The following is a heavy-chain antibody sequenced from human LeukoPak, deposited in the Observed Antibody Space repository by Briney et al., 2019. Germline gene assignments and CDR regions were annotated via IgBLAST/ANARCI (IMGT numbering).Heavy chain of an antibody. D-gene: IGHD3-3*01. CDR3: ARDWNI. CDR2: IYYSGNT. Sequence: PSETLSLTCTVSGGSISSSSYYWAWIRQPPGKGLEWIGNIYYSGNTYYNSSLKSRVTISVDTSKNQFSLKLSSVTAADTAVYYCARDWNIWGQGTMVTVSS. CDR1: GGSISSSSYY. J-gene: IGHJ3*02. V-gene: IGHV4-39*02.